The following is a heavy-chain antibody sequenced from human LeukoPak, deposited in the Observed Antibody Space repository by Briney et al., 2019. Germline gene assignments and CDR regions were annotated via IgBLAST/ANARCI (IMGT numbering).Heavy chain of an antibody. V-gene: IGHV3-48*03. D-gene: IGHD1-26*01. CDR2: ISSSGSTI. CDR1: GFTFSSYE. CDR3: ARVNVVGATSFDY. J-gene: IGHJ4*02. Sequence: GGSLRLSCAASGFTFSSYEMNWVRQAPGKGLEWVSYISSSGSTIYYADSVKGRFTISRDNSKNTLYLQMNSLRAEDTAVYYCARVNVVGATSFDYWGQGTLVTVSS.